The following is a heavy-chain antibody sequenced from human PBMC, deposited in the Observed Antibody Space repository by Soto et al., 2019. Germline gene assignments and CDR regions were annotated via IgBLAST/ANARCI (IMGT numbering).Heavy chain of an antibody. D-gene: IGHD1-7*01. CDR3: DGNTSHQWYYMDG. Sequence: QVQLQESGPGLVKPSQTLSLTCAISGDSVSSNSAAWNWIRLSPSRGLEWLARTYYRSRWYNDYAVSVRSRTTVNPDTSKNQFSLQLTSVTPEDTAVYYCDGNTSHQWYYMDGWGKGTTVTVSS. J-gene: IGHJ6*03. CDR1: GDSVSSNSAA. CDR2: TYYRSRWYN. V-gene: IGHV6-1*01.